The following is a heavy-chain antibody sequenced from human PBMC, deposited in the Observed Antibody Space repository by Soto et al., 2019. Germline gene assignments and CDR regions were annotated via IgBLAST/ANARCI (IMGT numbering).Heavy chain of an antibody. V-gene: IGHV6-1*01. CDR1: GDSVSSNSAA. Sequence: TLSLTCAISGDSVSSNSAAWNWIRQSPSRGLEWLGRTYYRSKWYNDYAVSVKSRITINPDTSKNQFSLQLNSVTPEDTAVYYCARRSGIGSGSYYYYYYGMDVWGQGTTVTAP. D-gene: IGHD3-10*01. CDR2: TYYRSKWYN. CDR3: ARRSGIGSGSYYYYYYGMDV. J-gene: IGHJ6*02.